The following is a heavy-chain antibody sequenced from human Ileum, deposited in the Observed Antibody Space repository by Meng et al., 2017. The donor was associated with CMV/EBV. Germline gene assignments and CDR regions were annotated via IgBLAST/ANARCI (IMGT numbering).Heavy chain of an antibody. CDR1: GFTFRDYW. D-gene: IGHD3-3*01. J-gene: IGHJ5*02. V-gene: IGHV3-74*01. CDR3: AKGRSPFWSGFNWFDP. Sequence: GESLKISCAASGFTFRDYWMHWVRQSPGKGLVWVSRINNDGNTADYADSVKGRFTISRDNTKNTLYLQMNSLRAEDTAVYYCAKGRSPFWSGFNWFDPWGQGTLVTVSS. CDR2: INNDGNTA.